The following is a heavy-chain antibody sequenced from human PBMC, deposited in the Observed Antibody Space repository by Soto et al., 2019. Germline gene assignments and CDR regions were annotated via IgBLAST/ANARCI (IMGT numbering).Heavy chain of an antibody. J-gene: IGHJ5*02. Sequence: PSETLSLTCSVSGGSISSTSYYWSWIRQPPGKGLEWIGYIYYSGSTNYNPSLKSRVTISVDTSKNQFSLKLSSVTAADTAVYYCARLGYSYGSNWFDPWGQGTLVTVSS. V-gene: IGHV4-61*01. CDR3: ARLGYSYGSNWFDP. D-gene: IGHD5-18*01. CDR2: IYYSGST. CDR1: GGSISSTSYY.